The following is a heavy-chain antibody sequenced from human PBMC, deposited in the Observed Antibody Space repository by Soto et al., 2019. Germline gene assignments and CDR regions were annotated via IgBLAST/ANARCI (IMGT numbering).Heavy chain of an antibody. Sequence: QVQLVESGGGLVKPGGSLRVSCVVSGFTFSDHYMSWIRQAPGKGLEWISYISSNSGHTNYADSVKGRFTISRDNAKNSLYLQLGSLRAEDTAVYYCATTASVAATFDHWGQGTLVTVSS. V-gene: IGHV3-11*05. J-gene: IGHJ4*02. D-gene: IGHD5-12*01. CDR3: ATTASVAATFDH. CDR2: ISSNSGHT. CDR1: GFTFSDHY.